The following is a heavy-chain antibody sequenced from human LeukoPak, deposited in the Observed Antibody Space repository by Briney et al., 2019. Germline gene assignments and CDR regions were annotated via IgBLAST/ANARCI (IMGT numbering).Heavy chain of an antibody. V-gene: IGHV3-74*01. CDR3: ARGDSSSNYFDY. D-gene: IGHD6-6*01. CDR2: INDDGSDT. CDR1: GFTFKLYW. Sequence: GGSLRLSCAASGFTFKLYWMHWVRQVPGKRPVWVSRINDDGSDTIYADSVRGRFTISRDNSKNTLYLQMNSLRAEDTAVYYCARGDSSSNYFDYWGQGTLVTVSS. J-gene: IGHJ4*02.